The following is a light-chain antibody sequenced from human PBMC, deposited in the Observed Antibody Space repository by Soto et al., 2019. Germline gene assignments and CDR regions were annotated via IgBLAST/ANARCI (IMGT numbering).Light chain of an antibody. Sequence: QSALTQPRSVSGSPGQSVTISCTGTSSDVGGYNYVSWYQQHPGKAPKLVIYEVSKRPSGVPDRFSGSKSGNTASLTISGLQAENEADYYCCAYAGKATFVLGGGTKLTVL. CDR3: CAYAGKATFV. CDR2: EVS. CDR1: SSDVGGYNY. J-gene: IGLJ3*02. V-gene: IGLV2-11*01.